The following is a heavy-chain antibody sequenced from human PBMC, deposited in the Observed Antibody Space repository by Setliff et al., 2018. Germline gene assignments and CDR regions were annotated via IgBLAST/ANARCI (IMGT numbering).Heavy chain of an antibody. V-gene: IGHV4-61*02. J-gene: IGHJ5*02. CDR3: ARDITREPYTGGFYHFDP. D-gene: IGHD3-16*01. CDR2: ISGSGSA. CDR1: GASITTGSYS. Sequence: PSETLSLTCTVSGASITTGSYSWSWIRQSAGKGLEWVGRISGSGSATYNPSLKSRVSIFIDASNNQVSLDLSSVTAADSAAYYCARDITREPYTGGFYHFDPWGQGAQVTVSS.